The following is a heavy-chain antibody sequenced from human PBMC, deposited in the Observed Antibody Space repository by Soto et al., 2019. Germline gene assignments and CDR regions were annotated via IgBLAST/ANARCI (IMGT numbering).Heavy chain of an antibody. D-gene: IGHD4-4*01. J-gene: IGHJ6*02. CDR2: INPNSGGT. CDR1: GYTFTGYY. Sequence: ASVKVSCKASGYTFTGYYMHWVRQAPGQGLEWMGWINPNSGGTNYAQKFQGWVTMTRDTSISTAYMELSRLRSDDTAVYYCARDGTTVTTPPAIGYGMDVWGQGTTVTVSS. CDR3: ARDGTTVTTPPAIGYGMDV. V-gene: IGHV1-2*04.